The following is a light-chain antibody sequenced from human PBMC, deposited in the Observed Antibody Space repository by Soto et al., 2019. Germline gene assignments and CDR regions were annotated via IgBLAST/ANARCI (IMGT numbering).Light chain of an antibody. V-gene: IGLV2-11*01. CDR1: SSDVGDYHY. Sequence: QSALTQPRSVSGSPGQSVTISCTGTSSDVGDYHYVSWYQQHPDKAPKLMVYDVSKRPSGVPDRFSGSKSGNTASLTISGLQAEDEADYYCCSYAGSYTLVFGGGTKLTVL. J-gene: IGLJ2*01. CDR2: DVS. CDR3: CSYAGSYTLV.